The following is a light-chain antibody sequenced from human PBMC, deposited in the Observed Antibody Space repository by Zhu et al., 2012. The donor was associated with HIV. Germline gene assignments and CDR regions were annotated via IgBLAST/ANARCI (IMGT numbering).Light chain of an antibody. Sequence: EVVLTQSPDTLSLSPGDRATLACRASQSVSSNYLIWYQQRPGQAPRPLIYGASDRAGGVPDRFSGSGSGTDFTLSISRLEPEDFAVYYCHQYDNSWTFGQGTKVEIK. J-gene: IGKJ1*01. CDR1: QSVSSNY. CDR2: GAS. CDR3: HQYDNSWT. V-gene: IGKV3-20*01.